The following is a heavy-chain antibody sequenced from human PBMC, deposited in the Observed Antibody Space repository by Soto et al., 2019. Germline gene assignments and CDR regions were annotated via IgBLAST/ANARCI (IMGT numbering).Heavy chain of an antibody. D-gene: IGHD2-2*01. CDR1: GDSVSSNSAA. CDR2: TYYRSKWYN. CDR3: ARVRRYCSSTSCYSGGDWFDP. J-gene: IGHJ5*02. Sequence: SQTLSLTCAISGDSVSSNSAAWNWIRQSPSRGLEWLGRTYYRSKWYNDYAVSVKSRITINPDTSKNQFSLQLNSVTPEDTAVYYCARVRRYCSSTSCYSGGDWFDPWGQGTRVTVSS. V-gene: IGHV6-1*01.